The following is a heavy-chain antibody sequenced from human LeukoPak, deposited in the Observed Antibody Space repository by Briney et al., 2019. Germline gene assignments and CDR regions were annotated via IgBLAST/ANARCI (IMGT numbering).Heavy chain of an antibody. J-gene: IGHJ3*02. CDR1: GFTFSSYG. Sequence: GGSLRLSCAASGFTFSSYGMHWVRQAPGKGLEWVAFIRYDGSNKYYADSVKGRFTISRDNSKNTLYLQMSSLRAEDTAVYYCAKGRGGDIVVLPAVNDAFDIWGQGTMVTVSS. CDR2: IRYDGSNK. V-gene: IGHV3-30*02. D-gene: IGHD2-2*01. CDR3: AKGRGGDIVVLPAVNDAFDI.